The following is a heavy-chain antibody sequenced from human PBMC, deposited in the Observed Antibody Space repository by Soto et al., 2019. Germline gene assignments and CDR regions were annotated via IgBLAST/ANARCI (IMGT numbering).Heavy chain of an antibody. Sequence: QVQLVESGGGVVQPGRSLRLSCAASGFTFSSYAMHWVRQAPGKGLEWVAVISYDGSNKYYADSVKGRFTISRDNSKNTLYLQMNSVRAEDTAVYYCARDYDRFNRGDGVSMDVW. J-gene: IGHJ6*01. CDR2: ISYDGSNK. CDR1: GFTFSSYA. D-gene: IGHD3-22*01. CDR3: ARDYDRFNRGDGVSMDV. V-gene: IGHV3-30-3*01.